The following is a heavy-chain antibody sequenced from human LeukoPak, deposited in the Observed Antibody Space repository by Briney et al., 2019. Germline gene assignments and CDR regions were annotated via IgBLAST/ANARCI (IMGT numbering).Heavy chain of an antibody. D-gene: IGHD6-13*01. CDR3: AKSPRSAADNWFDP. CDR1: GFTFSTYA. J-gene: IGHJ5*02. V-gene: IGHV3-23*01. Sequence: GGSLRLSCAASGFTFSTYAMNWVRQAPGKGLEWVSGISGGGGSTYYADSAKGRFTISRDNSKNTLYPQMNSLTVEDTAVYYCAKSPRSAADNWFDPWGQGTLVTVSS. CDR2: ISGGGGST.